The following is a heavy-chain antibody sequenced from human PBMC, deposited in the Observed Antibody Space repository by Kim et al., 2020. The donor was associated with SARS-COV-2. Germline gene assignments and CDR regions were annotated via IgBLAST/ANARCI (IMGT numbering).Heavy chain of an antibody. D-gene: IGHD6-13*01. V-gene: IGHV4-59*01. J-gene: IGHJ3*02. CDR2: IYYSGST. CDR3: ARRAIAAAGLDAFDI. Sequence: SETLSLTCTVSGGSISSYYWSWIRQPPGKGLEWIGYIYYSGSTNYNPSLKSRVTISVDTSKNQFSLKLSSVTAADTAVYYCARRAIAAAGLDAFDIWGQGTMVTVSS. CDR1: GGSISSYY.